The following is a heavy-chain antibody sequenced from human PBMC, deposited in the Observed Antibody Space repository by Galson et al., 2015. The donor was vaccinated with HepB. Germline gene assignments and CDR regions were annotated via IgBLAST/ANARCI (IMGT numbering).Heavy chain of an antibody. D-gene: IGHD3-16*01. CDR1: GFTFSSYG. V-gene: IGHV3-30*18. Sequence: SLRLSCAASGFTFSSYGMHWVRQAPGKGLEWVAVISYDGSNKYYADSVKGRFTISRDNSKNTLYLQMNSLRAEDTAVYYCAKDRGAVRLNNWFDPWGQGTLVTVSS. CDR2: ISYDGSNK. J-gene: IGHJ5*02. CDR3: AKDRGAVRLNNWFDP.